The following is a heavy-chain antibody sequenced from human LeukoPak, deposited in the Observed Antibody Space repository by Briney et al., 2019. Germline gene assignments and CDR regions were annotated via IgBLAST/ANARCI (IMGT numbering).Heavy chain of an antibody. Sequence: GGSLRLSCAASGFTFNRYWMHWVRQAPGKGLVWVSRINGDGSTTTYADSVKGRFTISRDNAKNTLYLQMNSLRAEDTAVYYCARGPVPQPKYYFDYWGQGTLVTVSS. V-gene: IGHV3-74*01. CDR3: ARGPVPQPKYYFDY. D-gene: IGHD4-17*01. CDR1: GFTFNRYW. J-gene: IGHJ4*02. CDR2: INGDGSTT.